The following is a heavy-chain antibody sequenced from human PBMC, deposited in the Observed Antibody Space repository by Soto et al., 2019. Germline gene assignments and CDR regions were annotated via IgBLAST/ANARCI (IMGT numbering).Heavy chain of an antibody. CDR3: ARRRGEGYSSSFDY. CDR2: IYYSGST. V-gene: IGHV4-39*01. CDR1: GGSISSSSYY. D-gene: IGHD6-6*01. J-gene: IGHJ4*02. Sequence: SETLSLTCTVSGGSISSSSYYWGWIRQPPGKGLEWVGSIYYSGSTYYNPSLKSRVTIAADTSKNQFSLKLSSVTAADTAVYYCARRRGEGYSSSFDYWGQGTLVTVSS.